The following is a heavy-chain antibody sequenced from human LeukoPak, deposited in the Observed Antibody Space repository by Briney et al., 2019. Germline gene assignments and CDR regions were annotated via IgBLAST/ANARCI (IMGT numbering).Heavy chain of an antibody. CDR1: GFTFSSYA. J-gene: IGHJ6*02. Sequence: GGSLRLSCAASGFTFSSYAMSWVRQAPGKGLEWVSAISGSGGSTYCADSVKGRFTISRDNSKNTLYLQMNSLRAEDTAVYYCARQPGKQLVPLGYYYYGMDVWGQGTTVTVSS. CDR3: ARQPGKQLVPLGYYYYGMDV. CDR2: ISGSGGST. D-gene: IGHD6-6*01. V-gene: IGHV3-23*01.